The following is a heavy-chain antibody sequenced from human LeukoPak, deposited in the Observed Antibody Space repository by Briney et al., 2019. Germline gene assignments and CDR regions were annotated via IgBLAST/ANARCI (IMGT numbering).Heavy chain of an antibody. Sequence: SVKVSCKASGGTFSSYPISWVRQAPGQGLEWMGGIIPIFGTANYAQKFQGRVTITADESTSTAYMELSSLRSEDTAVYYCATNLFEYSSSPLFDYWGQGTLVTVSS. V-gene: IGHV1-69*13. CDR1: GGTFSSYP. CDR3: ATNLFEYSSSPLFDY. CDR2: IIPIFGTA. J-gene: IGHJ4*02. D-gene: IGHD6-6*01.